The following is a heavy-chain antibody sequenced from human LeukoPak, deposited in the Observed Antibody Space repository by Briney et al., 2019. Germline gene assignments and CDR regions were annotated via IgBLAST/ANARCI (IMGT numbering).Heavy chain of an antibody. CDR1: GFTFSSYW. Sequence: PGGSLRLSCAASGFTFSSYWMSWVRQAPGKGLEWVANIKQDGSEKYYVDSVKGRFTISRDNAKNSLYLQMNSLRTEDTAVYYCAKALVTTLINTYQIDFWGQGTLVTVSS. D-gene: IGHD4-23*01. CDR3: AKALVTTLINTYQIDF. J-gene: IGHJ4*02. V-gene: IGHV3-7*01. CDR2: IKQDGSEK.